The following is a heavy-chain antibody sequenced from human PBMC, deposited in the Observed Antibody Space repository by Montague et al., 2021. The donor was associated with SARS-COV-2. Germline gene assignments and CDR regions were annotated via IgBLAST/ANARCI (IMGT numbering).Heavy chain of an antibody. Sequence: SETLSLTCTVSGGSISSYYWSWIRQPPGKGLEWIGYICYSGSTNXXPSLKSRVTISVDTSKNQFSLKLSSVTAADTAVYYCARGSGWMGNAFDIWGQGTMVTVSS. CDR3: ARGSGWMGNAFDI. V-gene: IGHV4-59*01. D-gene: IGHD6-19*01. CDR2: ICYSGST. CDR1: GGSISSYY. J-gene: IGHJ3*02.